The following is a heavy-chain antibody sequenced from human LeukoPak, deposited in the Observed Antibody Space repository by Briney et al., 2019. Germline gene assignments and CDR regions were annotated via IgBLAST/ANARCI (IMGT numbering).Heavy chain of an antibody. CDR3: ASFGKPYNLYYYDRSGYLNY. CDR1: GGTFSSYA. V-gene: IGHV1-69*05. Sequence: SVKVSCKASGGTFSSYAISWVRQAPGQGLEWMGRIIPIFGTANYAQKFQGRVTITTDESTSTAYMELSSLRSEDTAVSYCASFGKPYNLYYYDRSGYLNYWGQGTLVTVSS. D-gene: IGHD3-22*01. J-gene: IGHJ4*02. CDR2: IIPIFGTA.